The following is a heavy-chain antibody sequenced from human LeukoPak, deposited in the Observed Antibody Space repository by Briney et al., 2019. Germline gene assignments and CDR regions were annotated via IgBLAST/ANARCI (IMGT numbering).Heavy chain of an antibody. Sequence: PSQTLSLTCTVSGGSISSGDHYWSWIRQPPGKGLELIGYIYYTGSTYYNPPLKSRVTISVDTSKNQFSLNLSSVTAADTAVYYCARVPGSGTSLYYYYGMDVWGQGTTVTVSS. CDR1: GGSISSGDHY. CDR3: ARVPGSGTSLYYYYGMDV. V-gene: IGHV4-30-4*01. D-gene: IGHD2-2*01. CDR2: IYYTGST. J-gene: IGHJ6*02.